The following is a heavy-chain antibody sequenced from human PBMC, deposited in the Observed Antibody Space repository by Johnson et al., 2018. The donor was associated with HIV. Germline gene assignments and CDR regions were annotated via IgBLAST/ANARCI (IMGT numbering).Heavy chain of an antibody. CDR2: INGSGGST. CDR3: ARAASDAFDI. CDR1: GFTFGDFG. J-gene: IGHJ3*02. V-gene: IGHV3-20*04. Sequence: VQLVESGGGVVRPGGSLRLSCAASGFTFGDFGMSWVRQSPGKGLEWVSGINGSGGSTYYVDSVKGRFTISRDNAKNSLYLQMKSLRAEDTAVYYCARAASDAFDIWGQGTMVTVSS.